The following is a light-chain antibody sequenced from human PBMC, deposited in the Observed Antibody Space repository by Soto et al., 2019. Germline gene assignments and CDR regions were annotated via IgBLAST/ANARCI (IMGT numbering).Light chain of an antibody. V-gene: IGLV3-25*03. CDR1: VLPKQY. J-gene: IGLJ3*02. CDR3: QSTDSSGTYPV. Sequence: SYELTQPPSVSVSPGQTARIPCSGDVLPKQYAYWYQQRPGQAPVLVICKDSERPSGIPERFSGSSSGTTVTLTISGVQAEDEADYYCQSTDSSGTYPVFGGGTKLTVL. CDR2: KDS.